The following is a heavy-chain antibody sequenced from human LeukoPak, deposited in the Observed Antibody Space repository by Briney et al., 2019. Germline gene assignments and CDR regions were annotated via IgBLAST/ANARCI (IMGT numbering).Heavy chain of an antibody. CDR2: ISAYNGNT. CDR1: GYTFTSYG. CDR3: ARDYYDSSGYLPLFDY. D-gene: IGHD3-22*01. V-gene: IGHV1-18*01. Sequence: ASVKVSCKASGYTFTSYGISWVRQAPGQGLEWMGWISAYNGNTNYAQKLQGRVTMTTDTSTSTAYMELRSLRSDDTAAYYCARDYYDSSGYLPLFDYWGQGTLVTVSS. J-gene: IGHJ4*02.